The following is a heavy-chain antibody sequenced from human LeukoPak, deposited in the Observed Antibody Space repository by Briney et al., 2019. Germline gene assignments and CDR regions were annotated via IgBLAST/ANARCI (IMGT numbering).Heavy chain of an antibody. CDR3: ANPYYCGGDCYSSGGAFDI. CDR2: ISYDGSNK. V-gene: IGHV3-30*18. Sequence: PGGSLRLSCAASGFTFSSYGMHWVRQAPGKGLEWVAVISYDGSNKYYADSVKGRFTISRDNSKNTLYLQMNSLRAEDTAVYYCANPYYCGGDCYSSGGAFDIWGQGTMVTVSS. D-gene: IGHD2-21*02. CDR1: GFTFSSYG. J-gene: IGHJ3*02.